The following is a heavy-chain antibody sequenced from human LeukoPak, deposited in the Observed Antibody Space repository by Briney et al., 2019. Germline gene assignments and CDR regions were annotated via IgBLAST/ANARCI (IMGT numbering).Heavy chain of an antibody. Sequence: PGGSLRLSCVASGFTFSSYWMSWVRRAPGKGLEWVANIKQDGSERNYVDSAKGRFTISRDNAKNSLYLQMNSLGAEDTAVYYCARDAVDTAMVGYSDYWGQGTLVTVSS. CDR1: GFTFSSYW. CDR2: IKQDGSER. D-gene: IGHD5-18*01. CDR3: ARDAVDTAMVGYSDY. J-gene: IGHJ4*02. V-gene: IGHV3-7*01.